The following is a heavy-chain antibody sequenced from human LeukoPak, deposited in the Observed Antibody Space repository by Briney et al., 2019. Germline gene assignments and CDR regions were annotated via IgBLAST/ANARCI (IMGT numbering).Heavy chain of an antibody. Sequence: PGGSLRLSCAASGFTFSSYWMHWVRQAPGKGLVWVSRINSDGSSTIHADSVKGRFTISRDNAKNRLYLQMYSLRAEDTAVYYCAREVYSSGWSSFDYWGQGTLVTVSS. J-gene: IGHJ4*02. D-gene: IGHD6-19*01. CDR1: GFTFSSYW. V-gene: IGHV3-74*01. CDR2: INSDGSST. CDR3: AREVYSSGWSSFDY.